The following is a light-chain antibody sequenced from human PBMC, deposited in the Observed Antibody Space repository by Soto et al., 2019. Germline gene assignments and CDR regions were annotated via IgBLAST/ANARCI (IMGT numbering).Light chain of an antibody. CDR3: SSSTSRSTDD. CDR2: EVS. CDR1: SSDVGGYNY. Sequence: QSALTQPASVPGSPGQSITISCTGTSSDVGGYNYVSWYQQHPGKAPKLMIYEVSNRPSGDSNRFSGSKSGNIASLLISGRWAQDEAAYLSSSSTSRSTDDCGTGTKGTVI. V-gene: IGLV2-14*01. J-gene: IGLJ1*01.